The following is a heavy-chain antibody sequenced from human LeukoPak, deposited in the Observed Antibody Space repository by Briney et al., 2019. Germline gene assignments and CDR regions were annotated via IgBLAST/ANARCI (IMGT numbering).Heavy chain of an antibody. Sequence: SETLSLTCAVSGGSISSSNWWSWVRQPPGKGLEWIGEIYHSGSTNYNPSLKSRVTISVDKSKNQFSLKLGSVTAADTAVYYCARELAAAGYRKFDYWGQGTLVTVSS. CDR3: ARELAAAGYRKFDY. D-gene: IGHD6-13*01. CDR1: GGSISSSNW. CDR2: IYHSGST. J-gene: IGHJ4*02. V-gene: IGHV4-4*02.